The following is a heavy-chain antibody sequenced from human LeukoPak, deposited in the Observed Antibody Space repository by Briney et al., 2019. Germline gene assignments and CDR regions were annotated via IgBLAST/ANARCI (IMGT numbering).Heavy chain of an antibody. V-gene: IGHV1-18*01. J-gene: IGHJ4*02. Sequence: ASVKVSCKTSGYSFATYSINWVRQAPGQGLEWMGWIGGYSGSTNYAQKLQGRVTMTTDTSTTTAYMELRSLKSDDTAVYYCERGHSSGRDYYFDTWGLGTLVTVSS. D-gene: IGHD6-19*01. CDR2: IGGYSGST. CDR3: ERGHSSGRDYYFDT. CDR1: GYSFATYS.